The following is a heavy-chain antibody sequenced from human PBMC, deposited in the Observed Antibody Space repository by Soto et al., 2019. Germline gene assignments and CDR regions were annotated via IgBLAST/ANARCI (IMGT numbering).Heavy chain of an antibody. CDR1: GGTFSSYA. D-gene: IGHD4-17*01. J-gene: IGHJ6*02. CDR2: IIPIFGTA. V-gene: IGHV1-69*13. Sequence: SGKVSCKASGGTFSSYAISWVRQAPGQGLEWMGGIIPIFGTANYAQKFQGRVTITADESTSTAYMELSSLRSEDTAVYYCARGPRPYGRFEYYYGMDVWGQGTTVTVSS. CDR3: ARGPRPYGRFEYYYGMDV.